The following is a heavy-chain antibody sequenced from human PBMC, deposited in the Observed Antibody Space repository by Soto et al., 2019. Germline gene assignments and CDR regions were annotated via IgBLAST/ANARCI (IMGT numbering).Heavy chain of an antibody. V-gene: IGHV1-8*01. CDR1: GYTFTSYD. CDR2: MSPNSGAT. CDR3: ARGVDAGVDV. D-gene: IGHD1-1*01. J-gene: IGHJ6*02. Sequence: QVQLVQSGAEVTKPGASVKVSCKASGYTFTSYDINWVRQATGQGLEWMGWMSPNSGATGYAQKFQGRVTMTRDTSISTPYMELSNLRSEDTAIYYCARGVDAGVDVWGQGSTVTVSS.